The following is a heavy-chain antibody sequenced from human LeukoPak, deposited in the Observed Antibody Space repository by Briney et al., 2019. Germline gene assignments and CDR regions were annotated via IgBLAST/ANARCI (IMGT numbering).Heavy chain of an antibody. CDR1: GYTFSSYG. CDR2: ISAYNGNT. Sequence: ASVKVSCKASGYTFSSYGISWVRQAPGQGLELMVLISAYNGNTNYRQKLQGRVTMTTDTFTGTAYMDLRSLRSDDTAIYYCARDSPDGSGTYYNDSPDYWGQGTLVTVSS. CDR3: ARDSPDGSGTYYNDSPDY. V-gene: IGHV1-18*01. D-gene: IGHD3-10*01. J-gene: IGHJ4*02.